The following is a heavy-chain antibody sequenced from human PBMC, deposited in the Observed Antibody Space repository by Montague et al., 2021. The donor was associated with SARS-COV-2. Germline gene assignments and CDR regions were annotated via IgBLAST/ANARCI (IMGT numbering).Heavy chain of an antibody. J-gene: IGHJ4*02. V-gene: IGHV3-7*01. CDR3: AREYFDNSGMGHY. CDR1: GFTFSSYW. Sequence: SLRLSCPASGFTFSSYWMSWVRQAPGKGLEWVANIKEDGSEKKYVGSVKGRFTISRDNAKDSLYLQMNSLRAEDTAVYYCAREYFDNSGMGHYWGQGTLVTVSS. D-gene: IGHD3-22*01. CDR2: IKEDGSEK.